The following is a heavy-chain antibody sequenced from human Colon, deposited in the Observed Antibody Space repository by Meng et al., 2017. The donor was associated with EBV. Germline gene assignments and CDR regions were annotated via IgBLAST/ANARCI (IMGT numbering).Heavy chain of an antibody. Sequence: VRLQVSGPGLVTPSQTLSLTCTVYGGSINSGDYYWSWIRPPPGKGLEWIGYIYYTGSTYYNPSLKSRVTISMDTSKNQFSLRLSSVTAADTAVYYCARNYYFDYWGQGTLVTVSS. CDR2: IYYTGST. CDR1: GGSINSGDYY. J-gene: IGHJ4*02. V-gene: IGHV4-30-4*01. CDR3: ARNYYFDY.